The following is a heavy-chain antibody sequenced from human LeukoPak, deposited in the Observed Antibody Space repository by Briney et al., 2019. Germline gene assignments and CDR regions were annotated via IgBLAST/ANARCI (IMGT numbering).Heavy chain of an antibody. CDR2: IIPILGIA. V-gene: IGHV1-69*04. Sequence: GASVKVSCKASGGTFSSYAISWVRQAPGQGLEWMGRIIPILGIANYAQKFQGRVTITADKSTSTAYMELSSLRSEDTVVYYCARDHSSGWSTPNYYYYGMDVWGQGTTVTVSS. J-gene: IGHJ6*02. D-gene: IGHD6-19*01. CDR3: ARDHSSGWSTPNYYYYGMDV. CDR1: GGTFSSYA.